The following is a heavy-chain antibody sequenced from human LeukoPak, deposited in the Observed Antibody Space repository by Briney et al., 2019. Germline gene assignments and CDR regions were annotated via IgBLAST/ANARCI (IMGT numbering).Heavy chain of an antibody. V-gene: IGHV3-23*01. CDR1: GFPFSTYA. D-gene: IGHD4-17*01. J-gene: IGHJ4*02. CDR3: AKGGVYGDYYFDY. CDR2: ISGSGGDT. Sequence: GGSLRLSCAASGFPFSTYAMSWVRQAPGKGLEWVSVISGSGGDTYYADSAKGRFTISGDNSKNTVYLQMNSLRAEDTALYYCAKGGVYGDYYFDYWGQGTLVTVSS.